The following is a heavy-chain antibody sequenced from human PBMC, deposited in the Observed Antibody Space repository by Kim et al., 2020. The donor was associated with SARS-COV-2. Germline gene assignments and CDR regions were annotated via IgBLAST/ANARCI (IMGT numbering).Heavy chain of an antibody. CDR2: IYYSGST. D-gene: IGHD2-21*02. J-gene: IGHJ3*02. CDR1: GGSISSSSYY. Sequence: SETLSLTCTVSGGSISSSSYYWGWIRQPPGKGLEWIGSIYYSGSTYYNPSLKSRVTISVDTSKNQFSLKLSSVTAADTAVYYCARLGNCGGDCYPPLAAFDIWGQGTMVTVSS. CDR3: ARLGNCGGDCYPPLAAFDI. V-gene: IGHV4-39*01.